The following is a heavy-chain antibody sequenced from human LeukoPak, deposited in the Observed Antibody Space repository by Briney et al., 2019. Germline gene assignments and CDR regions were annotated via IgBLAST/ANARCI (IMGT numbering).Heavy chain of an antibody. CDR3: AKDRDTAMEIDY. CDR2: IWYDGSKE. CDR1: GFSFSSYG. V-gene: IGHV3-33*06. D-gene: IGHD5-18*01. Sequence: PGESLKISCAASGFSFSSYGMHWVRQAPGKGLEWVAVIWYDGSKEYYADSVKGRFTISRDNSKNTLYLQMNSLRAEDTAVYYCAKDRDTAMEIDYWGQGTLVTVSS. J-gene: IGHJ4*02.